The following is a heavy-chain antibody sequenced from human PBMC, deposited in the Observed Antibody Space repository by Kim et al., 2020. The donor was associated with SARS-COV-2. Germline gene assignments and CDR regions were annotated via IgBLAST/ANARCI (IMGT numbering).Heavy chain of an antibody. J-gene: IGHJ5*02. CDR2: ILYSGST. CDR3: AGTEFNWFDP. V-gene: IGHV4-59*13. D-gene: IGHD3-10*01. Sequence: SETLSLTCTVSGGSIRSYYWSWIRQAPGKGLEWIGYILYSGSTNYNPSLKSRVTISIDTSRNQFSLNLYSVTAADTAAYYCAGTEFNWFDPWGQGTLVTVS. CDR1: GGSIRSYY.